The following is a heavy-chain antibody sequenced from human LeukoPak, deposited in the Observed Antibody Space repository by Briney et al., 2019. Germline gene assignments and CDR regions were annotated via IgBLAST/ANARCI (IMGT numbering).Heavy chain of an antibody. V-gene: IGHV1-2*06. CDR3: ARGSDDGENWFDP. D-gene: IGHD3-10*01. CDR2: INPKSGGT. Sequence: ASVKVSCKASGYTFTGYYMQWVRQAPGQGLEWMGRINPKSGGTNYAQKLQGRVTMTRDTAISTAYMELSGLRSDDAAVYYCARGSDDGENWFDPWGQGTLVTVSS. J-gene: IGHJ5*02. CDR1: GYTFTGYY.